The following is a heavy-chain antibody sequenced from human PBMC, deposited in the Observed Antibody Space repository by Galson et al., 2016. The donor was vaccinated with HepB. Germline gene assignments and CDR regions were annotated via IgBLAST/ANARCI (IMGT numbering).Heavy chain of an antibody. J-gene: IGHJ4*02. D-gene: IGHD6-6*01. CDR3: ARSPGTMTARVDY. V-gene: IGHV1-69*13. CDR2: NIPMFGTP. CDR1: GGTFRSSA. Sequence: SVKVSCKASGGTFRSSAIHWVRQAPGQGLEWMGGNIPMFGTPSYAQKFQGRVTITADESTSTAYMELSSLRSEDTAVYYCARSPGTMTARVDYWGQGTLVTVSS.